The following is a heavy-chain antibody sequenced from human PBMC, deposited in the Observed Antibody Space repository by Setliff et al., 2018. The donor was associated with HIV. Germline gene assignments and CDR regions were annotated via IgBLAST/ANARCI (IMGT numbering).Heavy chain of an antibody. CDR1: GFKFDDYT. CDR3: AKDRQSFDYFDY. CDR2: ISWDDGST. J-gene: IGHJ4*02. D-gene: IGHD3-3*01. V-gene: IGHV3-43*01. Sequence: PGGSLRLSCAASGFKFDDYTMHWVRQVPGKCLEWVSLISWDDGSTYYADSGKGRFTISRDNSKNSLYLQLNSLRTEDTALYYCAKDRQSFDYFDYWGQGTLVTVSS.